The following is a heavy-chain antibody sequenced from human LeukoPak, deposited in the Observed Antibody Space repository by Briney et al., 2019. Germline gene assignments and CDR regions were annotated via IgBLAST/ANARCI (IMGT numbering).Heavy chain of an antibody. V-gene: IGHV1-69*04. D-gene: IGHD3-22*01. J-gene: IGHJ4*02. CDR3: ARAQNYYDSSGYYFAFDY. Sequence: GASVKVSCKASGGTFSSYAISWVRQAPGQGLEWMGRIIPILGIANYAQKFQGRVTITADKSTSTAYMELSSLRSEDTAVYYCARAQNYYDSSGYYFAFDYWGQGTLVTVSS. CDR2: IIPILGIA. CDR1: GGTFSSYA.